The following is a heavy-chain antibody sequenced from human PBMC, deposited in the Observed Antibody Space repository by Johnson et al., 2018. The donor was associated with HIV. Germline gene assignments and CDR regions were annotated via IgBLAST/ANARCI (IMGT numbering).Heavy chain of an antibody. CDR1: GFTFSSYA. V-gene: IGHV3-43D*03. J-gene: IGHJ3*02. CDR2: ISWDGGST. D-gene: IGHD6-6*01. CDR3: AKAGPREYSSSLDAFDI. Sequence: VQLVESGGGLVQTGGSLRLSCAASGFTFSSYAMHWVRQAPGKGLEWVSLISWDGGSTYSEDSVKGRFTISRYNTKNSLYLQMNSLKAEDTVLYYCAKAGPREYSSSLDAFDIWGQGTLVTVSP.